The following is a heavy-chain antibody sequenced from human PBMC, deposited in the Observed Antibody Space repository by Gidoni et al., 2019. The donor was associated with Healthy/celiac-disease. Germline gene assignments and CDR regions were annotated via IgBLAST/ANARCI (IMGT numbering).Heavy chain of an antibody. V-gene: IGHV1-69*06. CDR2: IIPIFGTA. D-gene: IGHD1-26*01. Sequence: QVQLVQSGAEVKKPGSSVKVSCKASGGTFSSYAISWVRQAPGQGLEWMGGIIPIFGTANYAQKFQGRVTITADKSTSTAYMELSSLRSEDTAVYYCARDPPRIVGTKGGNAFDIWGQGTMVTVSS. J-gene: IGHJ3*02. CDR1: GGTFSSYA. CDR3: ARDPPRIVGTKGGNAFDI.